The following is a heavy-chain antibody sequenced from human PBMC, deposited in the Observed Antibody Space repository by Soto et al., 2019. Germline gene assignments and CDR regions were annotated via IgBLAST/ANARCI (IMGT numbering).Heavy chain of an antibody. V-gene: IGHV2-5*01. CDR2: IYWNDDK. Sequence: QITLKESGPTLVKPTQTLTLTCTFSGFSLTTNGVGVAWIRQTPGKALEWLAVIYWNDDKRYTLSLNSRLPINKNTSKNQVVLTLTNMDTVDTATYLCAHSPRNSDSVSSRWFDPWGQGTLVTVSS. CDR1: GFSLTTNGVG. J-gene: IGHJ5*02. CDR3: AHSPRNSDSVSSRWFDP. D-gene: IGHD3-10*01.